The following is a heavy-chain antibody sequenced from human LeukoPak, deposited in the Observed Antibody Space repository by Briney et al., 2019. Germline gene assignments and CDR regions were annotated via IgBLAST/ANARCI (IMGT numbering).Heavy chain of an antibody. CDR2: IRSKANSYAT. J-gene: IGHJ3*02. CDR1: GFTFSGSA. Sequence: GGSLKLSCAAPGFTFSGSAMHWVRQAPGKGLEWVGRIRSKANSYATAYAASVKGRFTISRDDSKNTAYLQMNSLKTEDTAVYYCTRHEFWGGSYLLAFDIWGQGTMVTVSS. D-gene: IGHD1-26*01. V-gene: IGHV3-73*01. CDR3: TRHEFWGGSYLLAFDI.